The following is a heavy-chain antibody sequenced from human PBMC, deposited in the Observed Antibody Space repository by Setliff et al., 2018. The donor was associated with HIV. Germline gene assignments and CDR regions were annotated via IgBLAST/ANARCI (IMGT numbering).Heavy chain of an antibody. CDR3: AVSPDGDCATTKCANWFDP. D-gene: IGHD4-17*01. CDR1: GFTFSGCA. V-gene: IGHV3-73*01. J-gene: IGHJ5*02. Sequence: PGGSLRLSCSASGFTFSGCALHWVRQASGKGLEWVGRIKTKPNGYATAHAASVKGRFTISRDDSQNTAYLQMNSLTTEDTAVYFCAVSPDGDCATTKCANWFDPWGQGTQVTVSS. CDR2: IKTKPNGYAT.